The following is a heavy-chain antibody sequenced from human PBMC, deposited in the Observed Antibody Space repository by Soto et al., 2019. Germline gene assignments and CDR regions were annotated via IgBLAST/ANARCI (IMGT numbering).Heavy chain of an antibody. J-gene: IGHJ5*02. CDR3: GREVGPNWFDP. V-gene: IGHV4-31*03. D-gene: IGHD2-2*01. CDR1: GGSISSGGYY. Sequence: PSETLSLTCTVSGGSISSGGYYWSWIRQHPGKGLEWIGYIYYSGSTYYNPSLKSRVTISVDTSKNQFSLKLSSVTAVYTAVYYCGREVGPNWFDPWGQGTLVTVSS. CDR2: IYYSGST.